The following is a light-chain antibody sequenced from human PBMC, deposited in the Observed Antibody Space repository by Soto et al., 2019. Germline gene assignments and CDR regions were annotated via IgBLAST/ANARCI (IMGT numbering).Light chain of an antibody. J-gene: IGKJ4*01. Sequence: EIVLTQSPGTLSLSPGERATLSCRASQSVSSTYLAWYQQKPGQAPRLLIYGASRRATGITERFSGSGSGTDFTLNISRLEPEDFAVYYCQHYGSLVLTFGGGTQVEIK. V-gene: IGKV3-20*01. CDR1: QSVSSTY. CDR3: QHYGSLVLT. CDR2: GAS.